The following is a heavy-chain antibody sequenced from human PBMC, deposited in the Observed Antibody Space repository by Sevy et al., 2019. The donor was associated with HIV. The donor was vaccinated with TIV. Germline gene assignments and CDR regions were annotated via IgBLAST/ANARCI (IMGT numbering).Heavy chain of an antibody. CDR1: RFTFSIYT. Sequence: GGSLRLSCAASRFTFSIYTMSWVRQAPGKGLECVSYIVGSSSTIYYADSVKGRFTISRDNAKNSLYLQRNSLRAEDTAVYYCAREIVGGPFDIWGQGTMVTVSS. CDR2: IVGSSSTI. CDR3: AREIVGGPFDI. J-gene: IGHJ3*02. V-gene: IGHV3-48*01. D-gene: IGHD1-26*01.